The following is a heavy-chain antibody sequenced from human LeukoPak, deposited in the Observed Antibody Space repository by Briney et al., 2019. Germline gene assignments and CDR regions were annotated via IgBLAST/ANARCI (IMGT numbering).Heavy chain of an antibody. V-gene: IGHV3-23*01. J-gene: IGHJ4*02. D-gene: IGHD2-2*01. CDR2: ISGYGGNT. CDR1: GFTFSNYA. Sequence: PGGSLRLSCAPSGFTFSNYAMNWVRQAPGKGLEWVSTISGYGGNTYYADSVKGRFTISRDNSRNTLYLQMNSLKTEDTAVYYCTTDFPYCSSTSCYFAVYDYWGQGTLVTVSS. CDR3: TTDFPYCSSTSCYFAVYDY.